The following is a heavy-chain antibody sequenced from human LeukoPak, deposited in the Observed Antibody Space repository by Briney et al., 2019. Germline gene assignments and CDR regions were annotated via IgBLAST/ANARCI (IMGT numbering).Heavy chain of an antibody. CDR2: IYYSGST. V-gene: IGHV4-39*07. CDR3: ARLIAAAGIVAGAFDY. Sequence: SETLSLTCTVSGGSISSNNDYWGWIRQPPGKGLEWIGSIYYSGSTYYNPSLKSRVTISVDTSKNQFSLKLSSVTAADTAVYYCARLIAAAGIVAGAFDYWGQGTLVTVSS. D-gene: IGHD6-13*01. CDR1: GGSISSNNDY. J-gene: IGHJ4*02.